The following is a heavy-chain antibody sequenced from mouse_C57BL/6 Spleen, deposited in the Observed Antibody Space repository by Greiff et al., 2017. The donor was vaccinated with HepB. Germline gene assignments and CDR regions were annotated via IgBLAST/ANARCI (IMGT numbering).Heavy chain of an antibody. V-gene: IGHV3-6*01. CDR1: GYSITSGYY. J-gene: IGHJ3*01. CDR2: ISYDGSN. CDR3: ALYSNYGGAY. Sequence: DVQLQESGPGLVKPSQSLSLTCSVTGYSITSGYYWNWIRQFPGNKLEWMGYISYDGSNNYNPSLKNRISITRDTSKNQFFLKLNSVTTEDTATYYCALYSNYGGAYWGQGTLVTVSA. D-gene: IGHD2-5*01.